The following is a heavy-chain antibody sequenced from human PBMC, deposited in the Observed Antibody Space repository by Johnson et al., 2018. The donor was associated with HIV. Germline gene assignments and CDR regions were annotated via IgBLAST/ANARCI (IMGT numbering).Heavy chain of an antibody. D-gene: IGHD6-13*01. J-gene: IGHJ3*02. CDR2: IGTIGDT. V-gene: IGHV3-13*01. Sequence: VHLVESGGALVQPGGSLKLSCAASGFTFSDHDMHWVRQTEGIGLEWVSAIGTIGDTHYHGSVKGQFTISRENATNFLYLQMNSLAAGDTAVYYCARGRPGGPNLLDAAGNDAFDIWGQGTMVTVSS. CDR3: ARGRPGGPNLLDAAGNDAFDI. CDR1: GFTFSDHD.